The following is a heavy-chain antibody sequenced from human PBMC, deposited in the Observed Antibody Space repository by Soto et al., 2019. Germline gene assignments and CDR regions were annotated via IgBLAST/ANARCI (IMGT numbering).Heavy chain of an antibody. Sequence: GSGYNFINHWIAWVRQMPGKGLEWMGIVYPDDSDTRYSPSLQGQVTISADKSISTAYLQWSSLEASDTAMYYCARPTYCSSTHCSPFDYWGQGTLVTVSS. J-gene: IGHJ4*02. D-gene: IGHD2-2*01. CDR2: VYPDDSDT. CDR3: ARPTYCSSTHCSPFDY. CDR1: GYNFINHW. V-gene: IGHV5-51*01.